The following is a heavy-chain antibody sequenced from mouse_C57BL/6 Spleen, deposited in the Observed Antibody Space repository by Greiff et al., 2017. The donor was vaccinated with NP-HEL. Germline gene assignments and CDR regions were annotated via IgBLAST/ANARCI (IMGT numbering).Heavy chain of an antibody. CDR2: INPNNGGT. V-gene: IGHV1-18*01. CDR1: GYTFTDYN. Sequence: VQLQQSGPELVKPGASVKIPCKASGYTFTDYNMDWVKQSHGKSLEWIGDINPNNGGTIYNQKFKGKATLTVDKSSSTAYMELRSLTSEDTAVYYCARNPDSSGHTWFAYWGQGTLVTVSA. D-gene: IGHD3-2*02. CDR3: ARNPDSSGHTWFAY. J-gene: IGHJ3*01.